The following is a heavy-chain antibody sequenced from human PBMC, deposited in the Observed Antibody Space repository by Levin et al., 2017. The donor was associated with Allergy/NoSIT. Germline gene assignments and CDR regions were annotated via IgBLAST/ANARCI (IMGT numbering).Heavy chain of an antibody. CDR1: GFTFSSYN. V-gene: IGHV3-21*01. D-gene: IGHD1-1*01. CDR2: ISSSSTYI. CDR3: ARDRTPQGYSYGMDV. J-gene: IGHJ6*02. Sequence: GESLKISCAASGFTFSSYNMNWVRQAPGKGLEWVLSISSSSTYIYYADSVKGRFTISRDNAKNSLYLQMNSLRAEDTAVYYCARDRTPQGYSYGMDVWGQGTTVTVSS.